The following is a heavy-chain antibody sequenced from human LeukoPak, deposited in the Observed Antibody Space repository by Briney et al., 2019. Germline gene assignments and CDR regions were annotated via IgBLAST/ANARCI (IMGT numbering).Heavy chain of an antibody. V-gene: IGHV3-23*01. CDR1: GFTFSNYD. J-gene: IGHJ5*02. D-gene: IGHD6-19*01. Sequence: GGSLRLSCAASGFTFSNYDMSWVRQAPGKGLEWVSSISDSGGSTYYADSVKGRSTISRDNSKNTLYLQMTNLRAADTAVYYCAKDLSRAVAADWFDPWDQGSLVTVSS. CDR2: ISDSGGST. CDR3: AKDLSRAVAADWFDP.